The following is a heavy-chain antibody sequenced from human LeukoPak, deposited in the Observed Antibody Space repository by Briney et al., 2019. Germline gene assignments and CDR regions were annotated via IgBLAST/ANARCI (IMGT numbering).Heavy chain of an antibody. D-gene: IGHD1-26*01. CDR2: IYSGGST. Sequence: GGSLRLSCAASGFTVSSNYMSWVRQAPGKGLEWVSVIYSGGSTYSADSVKARFTISRDNSKNTLYLQMNSLRAEDTAVYYCAKDLTREVGATWDYWGQGTLVTVSS. V-gene: IGHV3-66*01. J-gene: IGHJ4*02. CDR1: GFTVSSNY. CDR3: AKDLTREVGATWDY.